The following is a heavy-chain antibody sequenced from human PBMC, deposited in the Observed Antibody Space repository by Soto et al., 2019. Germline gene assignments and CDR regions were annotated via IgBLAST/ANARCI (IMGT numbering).Heavy chain of an antibody. CDR1: GGSISSDDDY. J-gene: IGHJ6*02. D-gene: IGHD3-10*01. CDR3: ARVGFGELLAHGMDV. Sequence: QVQLQESGPGLVKHSQTLCLTCTVSGGSISSDDDYWSWIRQPPGKGQEWIGYIYYSGSTYYNPSLKSRVTISVDTSKNQFSLKLSSVTAADTAVYYCARVGFGELLAHGMDVWGQGTTVTVSS. CDR2: IYYSGST. V-gene: IGHV4-30-4*01.